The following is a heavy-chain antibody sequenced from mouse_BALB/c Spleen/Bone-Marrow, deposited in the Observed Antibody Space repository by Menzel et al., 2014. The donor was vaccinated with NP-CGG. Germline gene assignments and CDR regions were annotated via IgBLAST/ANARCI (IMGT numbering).Heavy chain of an antibody. D-gene: IGHD4-1*01. V-gene: IGHV1S135*01. J-gene: IGHJ3*01. CDR3: ARIGIGNIGGAY. CDR2: IDPYNGGT. CDR1: GYALXSYN. Sequence: EVQLQQSGPELVKPGASVKVSCKASGYALXSYNMYWVKQSHGKSLEWIGYIDPYNGGTSYNQKFKGKATLTVDKSSSTAYMHLNSLTSEDSAVYYCARIGIGNIGGAYWGQGTLVTVSA.